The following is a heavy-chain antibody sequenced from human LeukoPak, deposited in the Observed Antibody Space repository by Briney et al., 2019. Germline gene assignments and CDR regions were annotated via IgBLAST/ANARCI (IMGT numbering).Heavy chain of an antibody. D-gene: IGHD6-13*01. J-gene: IGHJ5*02. Sequence: ASVKVSCKASGYTFTGYYMHWVRQAPGQGLEWMGRINPNSGGTNYAQKFQGRVTMTRDTSISTAYMELSRLRSDDTAVYYCARQGIAINWFDPWGQGTLVIVSS. CDR1: GYTFTGYY. V-gene: IGHV1-2*06. CDR2: INPNSGGT. CDR3: ARQGIAINWFDP.